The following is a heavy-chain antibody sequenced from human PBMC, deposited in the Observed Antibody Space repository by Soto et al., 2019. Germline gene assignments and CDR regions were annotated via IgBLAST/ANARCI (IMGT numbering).Heavy chain of an antibody. V-gene: IGHV1-8*01. CDR1: GYTFTNND. D-gene: IGHD3-10*01. J-gene: IGHJ5*02. Sequence: VSVKVSCKASGYTFTNNDVSWVRQATGQGLEWMGWMNPGSGDTGYAQKFQGRVTMTRDISTATAYMELSSLTSEDTAIYYCARMASFGSLNWFDPWGQGTLVTVSS. CDR2: MNPGSGDT. CDR3: ARMASFGSLNWFDP.